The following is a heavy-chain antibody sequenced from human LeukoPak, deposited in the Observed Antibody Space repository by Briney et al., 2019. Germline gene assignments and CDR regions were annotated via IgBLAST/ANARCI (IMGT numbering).Heavy chain of an antibody. CDR2: INHSGST. CDR1: GGSFSGYY. J-gene: IGHJ3*02. D-gene: IGHD4-17*01. Sequence: PSETLSLTCAVYGGSFSGYYWSWIRQPPGKGLEWIGEINHSGSTNYNPSLKSRVTISVDTSKNQFPLKLSSVTAADTAVYYCASGGDYRFAFDIWGQGTMATVSS. CDR3: ASGGDYRFAFDI. V-gene: IGHV4-34*01.